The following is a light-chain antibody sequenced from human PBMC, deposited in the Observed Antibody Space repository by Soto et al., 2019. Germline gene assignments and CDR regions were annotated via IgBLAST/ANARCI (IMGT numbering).Light chain of an antibody. CDR1: SSDVGSYNL. V-gene: IGLV2-23*02. CDR3: CSYAGSSTFPYV. J-gene: IGLJ1*01. CDR2: EVS. Sequence: QSVLTQPASVSGSPGQSITISCTGTSSDVGSYNLVSWYQHHPGKAPKLMIYEVSKRPSGVSNRFSGSKSGNTASLTISGLQAEDEADYYCCSYAGSSTFPYVFGTGTKVHRP.